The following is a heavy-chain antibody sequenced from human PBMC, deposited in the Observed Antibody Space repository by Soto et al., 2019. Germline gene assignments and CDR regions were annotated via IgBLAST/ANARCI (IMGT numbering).Heavy chain of an antibody. CDR1: GGSISSGGYY. V-gene: IGHV4-31*03. J-gene: IGHJ3*02. CDR2: IYYSGST. CDR3: ARAAGYNSVRPLDAFDI. D-gene: IGHD5-12*01. Sequence: SETLSLTCTVSGGSISSGGYYWSWIRQHPGKGLEWIGYIYYSGSTYYNPSLKSRVTISVDTSKNQFSLKLSSVTAADTAVYYCARAAGYNSVRPLDAFDIWGQGTMVNVSS.